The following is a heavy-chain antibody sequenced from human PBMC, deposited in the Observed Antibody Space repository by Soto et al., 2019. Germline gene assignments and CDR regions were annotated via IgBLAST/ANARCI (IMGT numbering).Heavy chain of an antibody. J-gene: IGHJ4*02. D-gene: IGHD3-22*01. CDR1: GFTFSSYA. V-gene: IGHV3-23*01. Sequence: SGGSLRLSCAASGFTFSSYAMSWVRQAPGKGLEWVSAISGSGGSTYYADSVKGRFTISRDNSKNTLYLQMNSLRAEDTAVYYCAKGYYYDSSGYYYYFDYWGQGTLVTVSS. CDR3: AKGYYYDSSGYYYYFDY. CDR2: ISGSGGST.